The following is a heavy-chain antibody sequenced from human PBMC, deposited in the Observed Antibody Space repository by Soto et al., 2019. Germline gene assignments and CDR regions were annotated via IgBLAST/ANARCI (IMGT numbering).Heavy chain of an antibody. J-gene: IGHJ5*02. Sequence: PGGSLRLSCAASGFTFSSYGMHWVRQAPGKGLEWVAVISYDGSNKYYADSVKGRFTISRDNSKNTLYLQMNSLRAEDTAVYYCAKGHYYRDPWGQGTLVTVSS. D-gene: IGHD3-22*01. CDR2: ISYDGSNK. CDR1: GFTFSSYG. CDR3: AKGHYYRDP. V-gene: IGHV3-30*18.